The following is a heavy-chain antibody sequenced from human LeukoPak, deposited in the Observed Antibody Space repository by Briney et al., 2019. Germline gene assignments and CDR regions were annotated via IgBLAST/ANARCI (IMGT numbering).Heavy chain of an antibody. CDR1: GYTFTSYD. CDR2: MNPNSGNT. J-gene: IGHJ4*02. V-gene: IGHV1-8*01. CDR3: AAEDYYGSGTIDY. D-gene: IGHD3-10*01. Sequence: ASVKVSCKASGYTFTSYDINWVRQATGQGLEWMGWMNPNSGNTGYAQKFQGRVTMTRNTSISTAYMKLSSLRSEDTAVYYCAAEDYYGSGTIDYWGQGTLVTVSS.